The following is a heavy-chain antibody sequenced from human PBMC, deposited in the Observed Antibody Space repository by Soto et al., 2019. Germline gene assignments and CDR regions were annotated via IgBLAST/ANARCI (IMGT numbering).Heavy chain of an antibody. J-gene: IGHJ6*02. CDR1: GFTVSSNY. V-gene: IGHV3-53*01. D-gene: IGHD3-16*01. CDR3: AREGPWGPQNYYYYGMDV. CDR2: IYSGGST. Sequence: GGSLRLSCAASGFTVSSNYMSWVRQAPGKGLEWVSVIYSGGSTYYADSVKGRFTISRDNSKNTLYLQMNSLRAEDTAVYYCAREGPWGPQNYYYYGMDVWGQGTTVTVSS.